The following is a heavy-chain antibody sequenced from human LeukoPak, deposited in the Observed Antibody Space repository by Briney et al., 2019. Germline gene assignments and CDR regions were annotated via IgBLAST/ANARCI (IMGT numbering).Heavy chain of an antibody. CDR3: ATEGGSGSFLDY. D-gene: IGHD1-26*01. CDR2: IKSGTDGGTT. J-gene: IGHJ4*02. V-gene: IGHV3-15*01. CDR1: GFTFSNAW. Sequence: GGSLRLSCAASGFTFSNAWMTWVRQAPGKGLEWVGRIKSGTDGGTTDYAAPVKGRFTISRDDSKNTMYLQMNSLKTEDTAVYYCATEGGSGSFLDYRGQGTLVTVSS.